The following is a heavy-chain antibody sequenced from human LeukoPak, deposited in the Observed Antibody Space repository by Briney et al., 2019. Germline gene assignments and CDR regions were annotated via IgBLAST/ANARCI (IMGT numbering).Heavy chain of an antibody. V-gene: IGHV4-34*01. CDR1: AGSVTVSY. Sequence: TQSLTYALDAGSVTVSYWSCISHHPGKWREWLGEINHRGRNNYNPSLKSRVTISVDTSKNQFSLKLSSVTAADTAVYYCARVPMVRGGVFSLRPYYYYGMDVWGQGTTVTVSS. CDR2: INHRGRN. CDR3: ARVPMVRGGVFSLRPYYYYGMDV. J-gene: IGHJ6*02. D-gene: IGHD3-10*01.